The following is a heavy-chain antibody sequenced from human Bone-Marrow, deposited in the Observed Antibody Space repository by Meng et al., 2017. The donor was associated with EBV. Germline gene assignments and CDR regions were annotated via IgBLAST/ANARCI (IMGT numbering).Heavy chain of an antibody. CDR2: ISSSSSYI. J-gene: IGHJ4*02. D-gene: IGHD4-17*01. CDR3: ARSVTKEGYYFDY. V-gene: IGHV3-21*01. CDR1: GFTFSSYS. Sequence: EVQLVESGGGVVKPGGSLRLSCAASGFTFSSYSMNWVRQAPGRGLEWVSSISSSSSYIYYTDSVKGRFTISRDNAKNSLYLQMNSLRAEDTAVYYCARSVTKEGYYFDYWGQGTLVTVSS.